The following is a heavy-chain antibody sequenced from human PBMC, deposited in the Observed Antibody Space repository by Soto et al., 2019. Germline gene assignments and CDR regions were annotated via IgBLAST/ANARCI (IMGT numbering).Heavy chain of an antibody. CDR2: IYYSGST. CDR1: GGSISSYY. J-gene: IGHJ3*02. CDR3: ASPTEYDAFDI. Sequence: QVQLQESGPGLMKPSETLSLTCTVSGGSISSYYWSWIRQPPGKGLEWIGYIYYSGSTNYNPSLKSRVTISVDTSKNQFSLKLSSVTAADTAVYYCASPTEYDAFDIWGQGTMVTVSS. V-gene: IGHV4-59*08.